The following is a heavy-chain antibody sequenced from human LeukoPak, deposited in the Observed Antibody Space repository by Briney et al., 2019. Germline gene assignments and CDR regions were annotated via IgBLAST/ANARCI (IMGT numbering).Heavy chain of an antibody. CDR1: GGTFSSYT. Sequence: SVRVSCKASGGTFSSYTISWVRQAPGQGLEWMGRIIPILGIANYAQKFQGRVTITADKSTSTAYMELSSLRSEDTAVYYCARGYSSSPIDYWGQGTLVTVSS. CDR2: IIPILGIA. V-gene: IGHV1-69*02. D-gene: IGHD6-13*01. CDR3: ARGYSSSPIDY. J-gene: IGHJ4*02.